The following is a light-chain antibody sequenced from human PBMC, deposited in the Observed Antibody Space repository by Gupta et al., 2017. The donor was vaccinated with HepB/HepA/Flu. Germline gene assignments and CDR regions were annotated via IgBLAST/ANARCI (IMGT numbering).Light chain of an antibody. CDR2: DAS. Sequence: LTQSPATLSLSPGERATLSCRASKSVSSYLAWYQQKPGQAPRLLIYDASNRATGIPARFSGSGSGTDFTLTISSLEPEDVAVYYCQQRSNWPKLTFGGGTKVEIK. V-gene: IGKV3-11*01. CDR1: KSVSSY. J-gene: IGKJ4*01. CDR3: QQRSNWPKLT.